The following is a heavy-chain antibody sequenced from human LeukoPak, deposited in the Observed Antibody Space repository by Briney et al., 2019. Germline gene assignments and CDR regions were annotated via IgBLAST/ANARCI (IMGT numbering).Heavy chain of an antibody. Sequence: PSETLSLTCTVSGGSISSSSYYWGWIRQPPGKGLEWIGSIYYSGSTYYNPSLKSRVTISVDTSKNQFSLKLSPVTAADTAVYYCAREAGLHSSSWYGYFDYWGQGTLVTVSS. V-gene: IGHV4-39*07. J-gene: IGHJ4*02. CDR3: AREAGLHSSSWYGYFDY. CDR1: GGSISSSSYY. CDR2: IYYSGST. D-gene: IGHD6-13*01.